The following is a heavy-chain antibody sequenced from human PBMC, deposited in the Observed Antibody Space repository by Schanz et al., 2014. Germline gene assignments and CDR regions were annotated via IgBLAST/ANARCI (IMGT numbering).Heavy chain of an antibody. Sequence: QVQLVESGGGVVQPGRSLRLSCAASGFTFSSYGMHWVRQAPGKGLEWVAAMSYDGSIKYYGDSVKGRFTISRDNSKNTLYLHINTLRSEDTAVYYCARVRRRIATPSAPSFRNYYYYAMDVWGQSSTVSVSS. CDR3: ARVRRRIATPSAPSFRNYYYYAMDV. CDR1: GFTFSSYG. V-gene: IGHV3-30*03. D-gene: IGHD6-13*01. J-gene: IGHJ6*02. CDR2: MSYDGSIK.